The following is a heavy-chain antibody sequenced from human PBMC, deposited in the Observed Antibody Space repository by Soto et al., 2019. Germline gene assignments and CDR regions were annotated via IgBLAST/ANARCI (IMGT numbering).Heavy chain of an antibody. CDR1: GGTLSDYA. V-gene: IGHV1-69*01. CDR2: IMPTLDSA. J-gene: IGHJ6*02. D-gene: IGHD3-10*01. CDR3: AVAAVREILTEQSSGIAV. Sequence: QVQLVQSGAEVKHPGSSVKVSCKASGGTLSDYAVSWVRQARGQGLEWMGGIMPTLDSANYAQKFQGRLTITADESTSTANMELSSLTSDDTAIYYCAVAAVREILTEQSSGIAVWGQGTTVTVSS.